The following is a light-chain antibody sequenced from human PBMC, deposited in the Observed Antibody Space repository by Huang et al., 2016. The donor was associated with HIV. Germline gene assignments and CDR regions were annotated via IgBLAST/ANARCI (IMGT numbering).Light chain of an antibody. CDR2: SAS. Sequence: DIRMTQSPSYLPAVVGDTVTITCRATQGIGNSVAWYRQTPGKVPELLVYSASYLQLGVPSRFRCSGSGTHFTLTINGLQPDDFATYYCQNYDRAPLSFGPGTKVDFK. CDR3: QNYDRAPLS. V-gene: IGKV1-27*01. J-gene: IGKJ3*01. CDR1: QGIGNS.